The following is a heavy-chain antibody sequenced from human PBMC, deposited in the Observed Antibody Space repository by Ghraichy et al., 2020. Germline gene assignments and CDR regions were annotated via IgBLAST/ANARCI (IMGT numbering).Heavy chain of an antibody. V-gene: IGHV3-30*18. CDR3: AKDQYGDPWVYYFDY. Sequence: GGSLRLSCAASGFTFSSYGMHWVRQAPGKGLEWVAVISYDGSNKYYADSVKGRFTISRDNSKNTLYLQMNSLRAEDTAVYYCAKDQYGDPWVYYFDYWGQGTLVTVSS. J-gene: IGHJ4*02. D-gene: IGHD4-17*01. CDR1: GFTFSSYG. CDR2: ISYDGSNK.